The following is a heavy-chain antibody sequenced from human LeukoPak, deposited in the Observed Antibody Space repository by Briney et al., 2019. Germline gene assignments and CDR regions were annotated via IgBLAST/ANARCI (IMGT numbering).Heavy chain of an antibody. V-gene: IGHV4-39*07. Sequence: SETLSLTCTVSGVSISSSSYYWGWIRQPPGKGLEWIGSIYYSGSTYYNPSLKSRVTISADASKNQFSLNLSSVTAADTAVYYCASSELGTALVRAPYFDYWGQGTLVTVSS. CDR1: GVSISSSSYY. D-gene: IGHD5-18*01. CDR3: ASSELGTALVRAPYFDY. CDR2: IYYSGST. J-gene: IGHJ4*02.